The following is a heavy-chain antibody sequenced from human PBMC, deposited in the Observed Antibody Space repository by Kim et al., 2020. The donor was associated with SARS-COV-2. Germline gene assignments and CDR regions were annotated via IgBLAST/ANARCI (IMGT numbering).Heavy chain of an antibody. CDR3: ARVPTTVTTLYFDY. CDR2: IKQDGSEK. D-gene: IGHD4-17*01. CDR1: GFTFSSYW. V-gene: IGHV3-7*03. Sequence: GGSLRLSCAASGFTFSSYWMSWVRQAPGKGLEWVANIKQDGSEKYYVDSVKGRFTISRDNAKNSLYLQMNSLRAEDTAVYYCARVPTTVTTLYFDYWGQGTLVTVSS. J-gene: IGHJ4*02.